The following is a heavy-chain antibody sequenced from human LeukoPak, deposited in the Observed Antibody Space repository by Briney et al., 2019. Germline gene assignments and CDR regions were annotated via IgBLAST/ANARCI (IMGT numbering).Heavy chain of an antibody. J-gene: IGHJ4*02. CDR1: GFSFSTYA. CDR3: AKDRSWGMNSAEY. Sequence: GGSLRLSCAASGFSFSTYAMHWVRQAPGKGLEWVAVISYDGSSKYYADSVKGRFTISRDNSNNTLYLQMNSLRPEDTAVYFCAKDRSWGMNSAEYWGQGTLVTVSS. CDR2: ISYDGSSK. V-gene: IGHV3-30-3*01. D-gene: IGHD7-27*01.